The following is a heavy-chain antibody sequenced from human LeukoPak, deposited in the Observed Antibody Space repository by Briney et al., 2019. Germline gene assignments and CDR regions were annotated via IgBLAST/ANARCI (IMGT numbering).Heavy chain of an antibody. V-gene: IGHV4-38-2*01. CDR1: GYSISSGYY. CDR2: IYHSGST. J-gene: IGHJ4*02. Sequence: SETLSLTCAVSGYSISSGYYWGWIRQPPGKGLEWIGSIYHSGSTYYNPSLKSRVTISVDTSKNQFSLKLSSVTAADTAVYYYAVLTGIYSWFDYWGQGTLVTVSS. D-gene: IGHD7-27*01. CDR3: AVLTGIYSWFDY.